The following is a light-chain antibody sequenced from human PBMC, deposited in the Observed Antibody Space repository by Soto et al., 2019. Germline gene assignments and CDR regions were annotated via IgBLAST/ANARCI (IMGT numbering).Light chain of an antibody. CDR3: QQGYSFPVT. Sequence: DVHMSQSQSSVSASVGDRVTMTCRASQGISSWLVWYQQKPGKAPKLLIYAASSLQSGVPSRFSGSGSGTDFTLTIGSLQPEDVATYYCQQGYSFPVTFGGGSNVAIK. J-gene: IGKJ4*01. CDR2: AAS. CDR1: QGISSW. V-gene: IGKV1-12*01.